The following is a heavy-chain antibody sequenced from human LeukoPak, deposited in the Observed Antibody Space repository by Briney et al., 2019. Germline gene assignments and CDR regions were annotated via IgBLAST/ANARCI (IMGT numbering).Heavy chain of an antibody. Sequence: SGGSLRLSCAASGFTFSSYAMSWIRQSPGKGLEWIGEINDYTGDTNYNPSLNSRVSISLEKSKNQFSLELRSVTAADTAVYYCARGRIAKIVVVHSFSYGMDVWGQGTTVTVSS. CDR2: INDYTGDT. CDR1: GFTFSSYA. CDR3: ARGRIAKIVVVHSFSYGMDV. J-gene: IGHJ6*02. D-gene: IGHD3-22*01. V-gene: IGHV4-34*01.